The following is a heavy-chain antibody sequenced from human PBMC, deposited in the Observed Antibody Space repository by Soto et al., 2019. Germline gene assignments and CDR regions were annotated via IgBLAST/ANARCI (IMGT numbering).Heavy chain of an antibody. CDR3: VRGRGFHYSYSYMDV. V-gene: IGHV1-8*01. D-gene: IGHD3-10*01. J-gene: IGHJ6*03. CDR1: GYTFSNYD. Sequence: QVHLVQSGAEVKKPGASVKVSCKASGYTFSNYDINWVRQATGQGLEWMGWMNPNSDHTGYAQKFQGRVTMTRNTAISPAYMDLSSLRSADTAVYYCVRGRGFHYSYSYMDVWGKGTTVTVSS. CDR2: MNPNSDHT.